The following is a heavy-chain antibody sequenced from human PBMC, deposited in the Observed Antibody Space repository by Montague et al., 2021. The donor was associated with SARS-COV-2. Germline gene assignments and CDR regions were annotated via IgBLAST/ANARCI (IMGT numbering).Heavy chain of an antibody. J-gene: IGHJ4*02. D-gene: IGHD3-9*01. V-gene: IGHV4-59*08. CDR2: VLYNKGT. CDR3: VRHPHYDDLNGPPDF. CDR1: CVSVTDYY. Sequence: SETLSLTCTVSCVSVTDYYWSWIRQPPGKGLERVGDVLYNKGTNFNPSLKIRVAISVDTSKNQFSLRLTSVTAADTAFYYCVRHPHYDDLNGPPDFWDQGTLVTVS.